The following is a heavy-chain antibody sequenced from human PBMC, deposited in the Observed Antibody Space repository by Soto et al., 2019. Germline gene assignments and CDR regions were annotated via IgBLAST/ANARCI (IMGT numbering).Heavy chain of an antibody. CDR3: VTEGGDNWTYEVY. Sequence: PSETLSLTCTVSGASTSHYSCSWIRQSAGKGLEWIGRVNTRGTSHYNPSLRSRVAVSVDKSRNQFSLRVTSVTAADTALYYCVTEGGDNWTYEVYWGQGTPVTVSS. J-gene: IGHJ4*02. V-gene: IGHV4-4*07. CDR1: GASTSHYS. D-gene: IGHD1-7*01. CDR2: VNTRGTS.